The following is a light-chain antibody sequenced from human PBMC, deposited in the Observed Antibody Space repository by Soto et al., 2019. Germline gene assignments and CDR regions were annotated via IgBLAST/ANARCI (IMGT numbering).Light chain of an antibody. J-gene: IGKJ4*01. CDR3: QQRSNWPSLT. CDR1: QSVSSS. V-gene: IGKV3-11*01. CDR2: DAS. Sequence: EIVLTQSPATLSLSPGERGTLSCRASQSVSSSLAWYQQKPGQAPRLLIYDASKRAPGIPARLSGSGSGTDFTLTISSLEPEDFTVYYCQQRSNWPSLTFGGGTKVEIK.